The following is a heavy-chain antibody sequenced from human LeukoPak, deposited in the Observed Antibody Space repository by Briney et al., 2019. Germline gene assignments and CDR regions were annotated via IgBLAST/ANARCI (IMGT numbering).Heavy chain of an antibody. CDR2: INTDGTNT. CDR1: GFTFRSYW. J-gene: IGHJ4*02. V-gene: IGHV3-74*01. CDR3: ARDLRVGYGINDY. Sequence: PGGSLRLSCAASGFTFRSYWLHWVRQAPGKGLVWVSRINTDGTNTYYADSVKGRFTISRDNSKNTLYLQMNSLRAEDTAVYYCARDLRVGYGINDYWGQGTLVTVSS. D-gene: IGHD5-24*01.